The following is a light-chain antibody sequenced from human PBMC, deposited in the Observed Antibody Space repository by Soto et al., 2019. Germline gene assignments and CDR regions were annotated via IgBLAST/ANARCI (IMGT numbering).Light chain of an antibody. CDR3: QQFHTYPRT. V-gene: IGKV1-9*01. CDR2: AAS. Sequence: DIQLTQSPSFLSASVRDRVTITCRASQGITSDLAWYQQKPGKAPKLPIFAASTLQSGVPSRFSGSGSGTEFTLTISSLQPEDFATYWCQQFHTYPRTFGQGTKVDIK. J-gene: IGKJ1*01. CDR1: QGITSD.